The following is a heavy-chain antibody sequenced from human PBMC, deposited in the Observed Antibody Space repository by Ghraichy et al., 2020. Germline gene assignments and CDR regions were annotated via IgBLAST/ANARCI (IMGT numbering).Heavy chain of an antibody. CDR1: GFTVSSNY. J-gene: IGHJ4*02. D-gene: IGHD4-17*01. Sequence: LSLTCAASGFTVSSNYMSWVRQAPGKGLEWASVIYSGGSTYYADSVKGRFTISRDNSKNTLYLQMNSLRAEDTAVYYCGKLYGKGGIDYWGQGTLVTVSS. CDR3: GKLYGKGGIDY. V-gene: IGHV3-53*01. CDR2: IYSGGST.